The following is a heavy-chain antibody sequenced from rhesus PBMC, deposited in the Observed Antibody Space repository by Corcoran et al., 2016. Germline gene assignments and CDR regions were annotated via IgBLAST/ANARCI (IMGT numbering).Heavy chain of an antibody. D-gene: IGHD6-13*01. CDR3: AREGSSWSGGLDY. V-gene: IGHV3S18*01. CDR2: ISYTGGKT. Sequence: EVQLVESGGGLAKPGGSLRLSCAASAFSFSDYYMSWFRQAPGKGLEWVSGISYTGGKTYYAYAVKGRFTISRENAKNTLYLQMDSLRAEDTAVYYCAREGSSWSGGLDYWGQGVLVTVSS. CDR1: AFSFSDYY. J-gene: IGHJ4*01.